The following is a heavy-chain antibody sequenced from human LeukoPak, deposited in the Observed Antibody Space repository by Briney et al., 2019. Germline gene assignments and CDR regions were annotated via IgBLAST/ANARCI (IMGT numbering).Heavy chain of an antibody. CDR2: IYSGGST. V-gene: IGHV3-53*01. Sequence: GGSLRLSCAASGFTVSSNYMSWVRQAPGKGLEWVSVIYSGGSTYYAGSVKGRFTISRDSSKNTLYLQMNSLRAEDTAVYYCARSNYYYGMDVWGQGTTVTVSS. J-gene: IGHJ6*02. CDR3: ARSNYYYGMDV. CDR1: GFTVSSNY.